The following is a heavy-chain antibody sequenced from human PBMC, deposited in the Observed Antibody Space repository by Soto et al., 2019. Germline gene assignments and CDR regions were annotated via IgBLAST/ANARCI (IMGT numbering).Heavy chain of an antibody. CDR3: AKEFAAMVSGYYYYGMDV. CDR1: GFTFSGYA. Sequence: GGSLRLSCAASGFTFSGYAMSWVRQAPGKGLEWVSAISGSGGSTYYADSVKGRFTISRDNSKNTLYLQMNSLRAEDTAVYYCAKEFAAMVSGYYYYGMDVWGQGTTVTVSS. V-gene: IGHV3-23*01. D-gene: IGHD5-18*01. CDR2: ISGSGGST. J-gene: IGHJ6*02.